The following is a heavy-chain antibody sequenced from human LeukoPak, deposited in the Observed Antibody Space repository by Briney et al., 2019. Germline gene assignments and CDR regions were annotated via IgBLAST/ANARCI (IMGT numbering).Heavy chain of an antibody. CDR1: GFTFSSYA. D-gene: IGHD2-2*01. CDR2: ISSNGGST. CDR3: AKQSAGSSTWYSLHFDY. V-gene: IGHV3-64*04. J-gene: IGHJ4*02. Sequence: PGGSLRLSCSASGFTFSSYAMHWVRQAPGKGLEYVSAISSNGGSTYYADSVKGRFTISRDNSKNTLYLQMDSLRAEDTAVYFCAKQSAGSSTWYSLHFDYWGQGTLVTVSS.